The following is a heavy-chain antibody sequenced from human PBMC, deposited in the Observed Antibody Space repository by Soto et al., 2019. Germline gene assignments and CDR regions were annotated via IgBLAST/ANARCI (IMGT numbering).Heavy chain of an antibody. J-gene: IGHJ6*02. CDR1: GYTFTSYG. V-gene: IGHV1-18*04. D-gene: IGHD4-17*01. CDR3: ARASYGDYDYYYYCMDV. CDR2: ISAYNGNT. Sequence: QVQLVQSGAEVKKPGASVKVSCKASGYTFTSYGISWVRQAPGQGLEWMGWISAYNGNTNYAQKLQGRVTMTTDTSTSTAYMELRSLRSDDTAVYYCARASYGDYDYYYYCMDVWGQGTTVTVSS.